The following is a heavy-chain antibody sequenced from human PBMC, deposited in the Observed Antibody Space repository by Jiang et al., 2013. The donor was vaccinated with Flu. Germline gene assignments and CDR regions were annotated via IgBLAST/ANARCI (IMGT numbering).Heavy chain of an antibody. CDR1: FTFSSYA. J-gene: IGHJ4*02. CDR2: ISYDGSNK. D-gene: IGHD7-27*01. V-gene: IGHV3-30-3*02. CDR3: AKRRPPGTSNWADFDY. Sequence: FTFSSYAMHWVRQAPGKGLEWVAVISYDGSNKYYADSVKGRFTISRDNSKNTLYLQMNSLRAEDTAVYYCAKRRPPGTSNWADFDYWGQGTLVTVSS.